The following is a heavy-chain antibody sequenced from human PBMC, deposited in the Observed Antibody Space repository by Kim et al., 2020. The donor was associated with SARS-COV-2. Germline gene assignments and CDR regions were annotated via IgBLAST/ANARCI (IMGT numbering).Heavy chain of an antibody. D-gene: IGHD3-16*02. CDR3: ARSMITFGGVIVPQYYYFDY. CDR1: GGSISSYY. V-gene: IGHV4-59*13. Sequence: SETLSLTCTVSGGSISSYYWSWIRQPPGKGLEWIGYIYYSGSTNYNPSLKSRVTISVDTSKNQFSLKLSSVTAADTAVYYCARSMITFGGVIVPQYYYFDYWGQGTLVTVSS. CDR2: IYYSGST. J-gene: IGHJ4*02.